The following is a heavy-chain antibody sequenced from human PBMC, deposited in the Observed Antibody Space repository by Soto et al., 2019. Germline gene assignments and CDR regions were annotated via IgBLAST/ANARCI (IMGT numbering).Heavy chain of an antibody. Sequence: QVQLQESGPGLVKPSGTLSLTCAVSGGSVNTNKLCSWGRQPPGKGPEWIGEIHIIGCTNYNPSLKIRVIIIGVNSNIQQSVKLISVTAAATAVEFYSGQLLTGYGAFDPWGQGALVTVSS. V-gene: IGHV4-4*02. CDR1: GGSVNTNKL. D-gene: IGHD3-9*01. CDR3: SGQLLTGYGAFDP. J-gene: IGHJ5*02. CDR2: IHIIGCT.